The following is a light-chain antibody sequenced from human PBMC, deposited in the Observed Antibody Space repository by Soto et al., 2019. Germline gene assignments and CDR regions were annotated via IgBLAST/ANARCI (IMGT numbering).Light chain of an antibody. Sequence: QSALTQPASVSGSPGQSITISCTGTSNDIGGYNLVSWYQQHPGKAPKLIIYEASERPSVVSDRFSGSRSGNTASLTISTLQAEDEADYSCCSFAGGATFVFGGGTKLTVL. CDR3: CSFAGGATFV. CDR2: EAS. J-gene: IGLJ2*01. CDR1: SNDIGGYNL. V-gene: IGLV2-23*02.